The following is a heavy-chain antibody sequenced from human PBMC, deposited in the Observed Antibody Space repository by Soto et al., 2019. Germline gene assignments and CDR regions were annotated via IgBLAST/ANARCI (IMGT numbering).Heavy chain of an antibody. CDR1: GLTFGDYG. D-gene: IGHD2-15*01. CDR3: TRVQRHCSDGSCLDWFDP. Sequence: GGSLRLSCTASGLTFGDYGVSWFRQGPGKGLEWVGFIRSKTYGGRIEYTASVKGRFTISRDDSKSIDYLQMNSLKTEDTAEFYFTRVQRHCSDGSCLDWFDPWGQGTLVTVSS. J-gene: IGHJ5*02. CDR2: IRSKTYGGRI. V-gene: IGHV3-49*01.